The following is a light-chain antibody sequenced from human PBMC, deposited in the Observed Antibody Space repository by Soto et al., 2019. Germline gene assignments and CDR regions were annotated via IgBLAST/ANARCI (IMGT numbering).Light chain of an antibody. CDR3: QQSLSTPIYS. V-gene: IGKV1-39*01. J-gene: IGKJ2*03. CDR1: QSIDNY. CDR2: TAS. Sequence: DIQMTQSPSSLSASVGDRVTITCRTSQSIDNYLNWYHQKPGKAPDLLIFTASSLQSGDPSRFAGSGSGTHFTLTISSLQPEDIGAYYCQQSLSTPIYSFGQGTKVDIK.